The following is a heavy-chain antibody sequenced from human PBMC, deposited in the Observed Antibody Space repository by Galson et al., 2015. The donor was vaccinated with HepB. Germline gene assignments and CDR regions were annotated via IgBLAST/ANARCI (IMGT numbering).Heavy chain of an antibody. CDR1: GYTFTSYY. CDR3: ARDPGLRVVPAAANKSHIDYYYYGMDV. CDR2: INPSGGST. Sequence: SVKVSCKASGYTFTSYYMHWVRQAPGQGLEWMGIINPSGGSTSYAQKFQGRVTMTRDTSTSTVYMELSSLRSEDTAVYYCARDPGLRVVPAAANKSHIDYYYYGMDVWGQGTTVTVSS. V-gene: IGHV1-46*01. D-gene: IGHD2-2*01. J-gene: IGHJ6*02.